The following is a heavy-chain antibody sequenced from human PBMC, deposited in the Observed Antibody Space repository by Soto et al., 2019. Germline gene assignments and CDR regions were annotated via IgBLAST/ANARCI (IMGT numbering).Heavy chain of an antibody. CDR2: ISSNGRST. D-gene: IGHD6-13*01. J-gene: IGHJ5*02. Sequence: GGSLRLSCSASGFTFGTYAMHWVRQAPGKELEYVSGISSNGRSTNYADSVKGRFTISRDNPKNTLHLQMSSLTADDTAVYYCVKHSIATAGSGVYNWFDHWAQGTPVTVSS. V-gene: IGHV3-64D*06. CDR1: GFTFGTYA. CDR3: VKHSIATAGSGVYNWFDH.